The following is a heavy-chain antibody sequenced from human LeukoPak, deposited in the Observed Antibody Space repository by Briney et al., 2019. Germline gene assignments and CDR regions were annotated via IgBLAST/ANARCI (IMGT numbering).Heavy chain of an antibody. CDR1: GYTFTSYY. J-gene: IGHJ6*03. Sequence: GASVKVSCKASGYTFTSYYMHWVRQAPGQGLEWMGGIIPIFGTANYAQKFQGRVTITADESTSTAYMELSSLRSEDTAVYYCARDRGLRYFPPGYYYYYMDVWGKGTTVTISS. D-gene: IGHD3-9*01. CDR3: ARDRGLRYFPPGYYYYYMDV. CDR2: IIPIFGTA. V-gene: IGHV1-69*13.